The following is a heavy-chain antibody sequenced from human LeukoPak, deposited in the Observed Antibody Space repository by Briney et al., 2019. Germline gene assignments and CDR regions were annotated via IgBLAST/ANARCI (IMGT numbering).Heavy chain of an antibody. CDR1: GYTLTELS. V-gene: IGHV1-24*01. CDR3: ATGLSTSRWDGVDY. Sequence: ASVKVSCKVSGYTLTELSMHWVRQAPGKGLEWMEGFDPEDGETIYAQKSQGRVTMTEDTSTDTAYMELSSLRSEDTAVYYCATGLSTSRWDGVDYWGQGTLVTVSS. J-gene: IGHJ4*02. CDR2: FDPEDGET. D-gene: IGHD2-2*01.